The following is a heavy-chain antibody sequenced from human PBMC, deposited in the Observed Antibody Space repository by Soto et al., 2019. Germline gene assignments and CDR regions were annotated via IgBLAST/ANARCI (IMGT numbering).Heavy chain of an antibody. V-gene: IGHV1-24*01. CDR1: GYTLTELS. D-gene: IGHD4-17*01. J-gene: IGHJ4*02. CDR2: FDPEDGET. Sequence: ASVKVSCKVSGYTLTELSMHWVRQAPGKGLEWMGGFDPEDGETIYAQKFQGRVTMTEDTSTDTAYMELSSLRSEDTGVYYCATAPGIYAALFNYGGQGTRVTAPQ. CDR3: ATAPGIYAALFNY.